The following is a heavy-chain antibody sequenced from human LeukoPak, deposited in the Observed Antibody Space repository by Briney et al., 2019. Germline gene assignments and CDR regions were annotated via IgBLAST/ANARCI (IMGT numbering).Heavy chain of an antibody. Sequence: SETLSLTCAVYGGSFSGYYWSWIRQPPGKGLEWIGEINHSGSTNYNPSLKGRVTISVDTSKNQFSLKLSSVTAADKAVYYCARGYPAGGNMVYYWGQGTLVSDCS. CDR1: GGSFSGYY. CDR3: ARGYPAGGNMVYY. CDR2: INHSGST. J-gene: IGHJ4*02. V-gene: IGHV4-34*01. D-gene: IGHD2-8*01.